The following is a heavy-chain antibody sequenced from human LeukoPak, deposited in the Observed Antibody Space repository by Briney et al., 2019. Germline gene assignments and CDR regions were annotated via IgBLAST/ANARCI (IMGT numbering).Heavy chain of an antibody. CDR3: ARRSSGRPVDY. CDR1: GGSFSSSSYY. D-gene: IGHD3-3*01. J-gene: IGHJ4*02. CDR2: IYYSGST. Sequence: PSETLSLTCTVSGGSFSSSSYYWGWIRQPPGKGLEWIGSIYYSGSTYYNPSLKSRVTISRDTSKDQFSLRLSSVTAADTAVYYCARRSSGRPVDYWGQGTLVTVSS. V-gene: IGHV4-39*07.